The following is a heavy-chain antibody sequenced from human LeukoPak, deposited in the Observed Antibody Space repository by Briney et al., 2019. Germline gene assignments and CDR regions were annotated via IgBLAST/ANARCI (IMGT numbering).Heavy chain of an antibody. J-gene: IGHJ4*02. Sequence: PSETLSLTCSVSGGSIGTDSYYGVWVRQPPGQGLEWSGSMYYGGTTYFNPSLKSRVTLSVDTSKNDFSLRLSSVTAADSAVYFCATGKYSGYYDYWGQGTLVTVSS. CDR1: GGSIGTDSYY. CDR2: MYYGGTT. D-gene: IGHD5-12*01. V-gene: IGHV4-39*02. CDR3: ATGKYSGYYDY.